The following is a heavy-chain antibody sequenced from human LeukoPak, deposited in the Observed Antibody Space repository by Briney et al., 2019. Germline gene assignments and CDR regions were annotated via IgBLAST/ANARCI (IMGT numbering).Heavy chain of an antibody. CDR2: IYYSGSA. D-gene: IGHD5-18*01. CDR3: ARHRLLYSYGQPDFDY. CDR1: GGSISSYY. V-gene: IGHV4-59*08. J-gene: IGHJ4*02. Sequence: PSETLSHTCTVSGGSISSYYWSWIRQPPGKGLEWIGYIYYSGSANYNPSLKSRVTISVDTSKNQFSLKLSSVTAADTAVYYCARHRLLYSYGQPDFDYWGQGTLVTVSS.